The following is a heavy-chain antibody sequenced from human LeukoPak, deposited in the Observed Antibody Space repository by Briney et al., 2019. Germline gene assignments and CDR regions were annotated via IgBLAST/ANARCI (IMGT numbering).Heavy chain of an antibody. D-gene: IGHD5-24*01. CDR3: ATSRGYGFEI. J-gene: IGHJ4*02. CDR2: IQTDGTAP. CDR1: GFTFSSYW. Sequence: PGGSLRLSCVGSGFTFSSYWMHWVRQVPGKGPEWVSRIQTDGTAPTYADSVKGRSTGSRDNAKNTLYLQMNSLRVEDTAVYYCATSRGYGFEIWGQGTLVTVSS. V-gene: IGHV3-74*01.